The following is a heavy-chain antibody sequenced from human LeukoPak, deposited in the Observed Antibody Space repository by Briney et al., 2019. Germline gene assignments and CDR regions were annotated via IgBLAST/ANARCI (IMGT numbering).Heavy chain of an antibody. J-gene: IGHJ5*02. CDR2: IYHSGST. V-gene: IGHV4-4*02. CDR1: GGSISSSNW. D-gene: IGHD3-10*01. Sequence: SETLSLTCAVSGGSISSSNWWSWVRQPPGKGLEWIGEIYHSGSTNYNPSLKSRVTISVDTSKNQFSLKLSSVTAADTAVYYCAKDRGFGEWNNWFDPWGQGTLVTVSS. CDR3: AKDRGFGEWNNWFDP.